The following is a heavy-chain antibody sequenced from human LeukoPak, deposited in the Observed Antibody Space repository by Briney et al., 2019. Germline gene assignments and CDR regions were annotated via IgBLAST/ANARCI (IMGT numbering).Heavy chain of an antibody. D-gene: IGHD1-1*01. J-gene: IGHJ4*02. CDR3: ARENGMAFDY. V-gene: IGHV4-61*02. CDR2: IYTSGST. Sequence: PSETLSLTCTVSGGSISSDGYYWSWIRQPAGKGLEWIGRIYTSGSTNYNPSLKSRVTMSVDTSKNQFSLKLSSVTAADTAVYYCARENGMAFDYWGQGTLVTVSS. CDR1: GGSISSDGYY.